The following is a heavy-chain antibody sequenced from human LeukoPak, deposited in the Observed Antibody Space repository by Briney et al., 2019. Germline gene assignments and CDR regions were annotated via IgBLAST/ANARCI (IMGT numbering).Heavy chain of an antibody. CDR1: GGTFSSYA. V-gene: IGHV1-69*01. CDR3: ARQGALASDAFDI. CDR2: IIPIFGTA. Sequence: SVKVSCKASGGTFSSYAISWVRQAPGQGLEWMGGIIPIFGTANYAQKFQGRVTITADESTSTAYMELSSLRSEDTAVYYCARQGALASDAFDIWGRGTMVTVSS. J-gene: IGHJ3*02.